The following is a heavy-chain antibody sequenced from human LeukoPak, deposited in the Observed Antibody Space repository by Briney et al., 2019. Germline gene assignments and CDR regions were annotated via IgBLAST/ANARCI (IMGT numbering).Heavy chain of an antibody. J-gene: IGHJ3*02. V-gene: IGHV1-2*02. Sequence: ASVKVSCKASGYTFTGYYMHRVRQAPGQGLEWMGWINPNSGGTNYAQKFQGRVTMTRDTSISTAYMELSRLRSDDTAVYYCASGTYSGSYFRRGPDAFDIWGQGTMATVSS. D-gene: IGHD1-26*01. CDR1: GYTFTGYY. CDR2: INPNSGGT. CDR3: ASGTYSGSYFRRGPDAFDI.